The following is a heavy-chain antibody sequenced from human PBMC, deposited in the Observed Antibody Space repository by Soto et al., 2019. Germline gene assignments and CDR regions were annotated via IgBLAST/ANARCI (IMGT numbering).Heavy chain of an antibody. V-gene: IGHV4-34*01. CDR1: GGSFSGYY. J-gene: IGHJ6*02. CDR2: INHSGST. D-gene: IGHD3-22*01. Sequence: SETLSLTCTVSGGSFSGYYWSWIRQPPGKGLEWIGEINHSGSTNYNPSLKSRVTISVDTSKNQFSLKLSSVTAADTAVYYCARGRNYYDSSGARMDVWGQGTTVTVSS. CDR3: ARGRNYYDSSGARMDV.